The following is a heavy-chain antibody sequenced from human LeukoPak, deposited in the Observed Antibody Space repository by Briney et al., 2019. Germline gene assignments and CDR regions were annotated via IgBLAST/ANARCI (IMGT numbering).Heavy chain of an antibody. CDR3: TKGSHLDV. J-gene: IGHJ6*02. Sequence: GGSLRLSCAASGFTFSTYEMSWARQAPGKGPEWVSSISESGGRTYYADSVTGRFTISRDNSRSTLYLQMNSLRAEDTAVYYCTKGSHLDVWGQGTMVNVSS. V-gene: IGHV3-23*01. CDR2: ISESGGRT. CDR1: GFTFSTYE.